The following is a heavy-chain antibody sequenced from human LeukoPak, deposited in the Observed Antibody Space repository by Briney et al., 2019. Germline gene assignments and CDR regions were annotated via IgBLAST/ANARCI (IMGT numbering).Heavy chain of an antibody. D-gene: IGHD2-15*01. J-gene: IGHJ4*02. CDR2: IYYSGST. CDR3: ARTPCSGGSCYPDY. Sequence: SETLSLTCTVSGFSITRGSYWGWIRQPPGKGLEWIGYIYYSGSTDYNPSLKSRVTISVDTSKNQFSLKLSSVTAADTAVYYCARTPCSGGSCYPDYWGQGTLVTVSS. V-gene: IGHV4-61*01. CDR1: GFSITRGSY.